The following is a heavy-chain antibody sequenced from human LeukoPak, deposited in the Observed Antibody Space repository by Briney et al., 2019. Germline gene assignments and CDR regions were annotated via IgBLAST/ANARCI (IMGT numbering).Heavy chain of an antibody. D-gene: IGHD6-19*01. V-gene: IGHV3-30*04. CDR3: ARDGESGQWLYYFDY. Sequence: GGSLRLSCAASGFTFSSYAMHWVRQAPGKGLKWVAVISYDGSNKYYADSVKGRFTISRDNSKNTLYLQMNSLRAEDTAVYYCARDGESGQWLYYFDYWGQGTLVTVSS. CDR2: ISYDGSNK. CDR1: GFTFSSYA. J-gene: IGHJ4*02.